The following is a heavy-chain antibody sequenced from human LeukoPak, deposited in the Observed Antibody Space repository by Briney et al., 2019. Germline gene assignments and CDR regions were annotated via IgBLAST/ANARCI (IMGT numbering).Heavy chain of an antibody. D-gene: IGHD1/OR15-1a*01. V-gene: IGHV1-18*01. CDR2: LNPYNGDT. Sequence: ASVKVSCTASGYSFIHSGLSWVRQAPGQGLEWMGWLNPYNGDTNFAQNLQGRVAMTRDKSTNTAYMELRSLRSEDTAVYYCARPTETTAGYYFDYWGQGTLVTVSS. J-gene: IGHJ4*02. CDR3: ARPTETTAGYYFDY. CDR1: GYSFIHSG.